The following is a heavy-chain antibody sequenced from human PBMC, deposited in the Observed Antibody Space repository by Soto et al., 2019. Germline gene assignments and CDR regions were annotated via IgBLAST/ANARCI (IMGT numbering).Heavy chain of an antibody. V-gene: IGHV1-69*13. D-gene: IGHD3-3*01. Sequence: ASEKVSCKASGGTFSSYAISWVRQAPGQGLEWMGGIIPIFGTANYAQKFQGRVTITADESTSTAYMELSSLRSEDTAVYYCARSIRFLEWPPNWFDPWGQGTLVTVSS. CDR2: IIPIFGTA. J-gene: IGHJ5*02. CDR3: ARSIRFLEWPPNWFDP. CDR1: GGTFSSYA.